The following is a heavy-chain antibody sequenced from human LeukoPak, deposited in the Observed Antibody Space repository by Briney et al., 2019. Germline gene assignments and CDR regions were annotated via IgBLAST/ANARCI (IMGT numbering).Heavy chain of an antibody. Sequence: PSETLSLTCTVSGGSIRSSSYYWGWIRQPPGKGLEWIGSIYYSGSTYSNPSLKSRVTISVDTSKNQFSLKLSSVTAADTAVYYCARHPWDSSGYYLDYWGQGTLVTVSS. CDR2: IYYSGST. V-gene: IGHV4-39*01. D-gene: IGHD3-22*01. CDR3: ARHPWDSSGYYLDY. CDR1: GGSIRSSSYY. J-gene: IGHJ4*02.